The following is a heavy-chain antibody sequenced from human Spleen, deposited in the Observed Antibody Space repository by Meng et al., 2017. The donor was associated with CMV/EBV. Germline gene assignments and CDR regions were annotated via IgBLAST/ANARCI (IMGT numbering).Heavy chain of an antibody. V-gene: IGHV4-30-4*08. CDR2: IYYSGST. CDR1: YY. J-gene: IGHJ5*02. Sequence: YYSNWLRPPPGKGLEWIGYIYYSGSTYYNPSLKSRVTISVDTSKNQFSLKLSSVTAADTAVYYCARGEGTGYDFWSGPENAYWFDPWGQGTLVTVSS. CDR3: ARGEGTGYDFWSGPENAYWFDP. D-gene: IGHD3-3*01.